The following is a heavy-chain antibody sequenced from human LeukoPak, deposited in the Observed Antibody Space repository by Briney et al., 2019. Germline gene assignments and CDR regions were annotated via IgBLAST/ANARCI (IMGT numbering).Heavy chain of an antibody. CDR2: ISSSGSTI. CDR3: AREAQIITMVRGYFDY. CDR1: GFTFSDYY. J-gene: IGHJ4*02. Sequence: GGSLRLSCAASGFTFSDYYMSWIRQAPGKGLEWVSYISSSGSTIYYADSAKGRFTISRDNAKNSLYLQMSSLRAEDTAVYYCAREAQIITMVRGYFDYWGQGTLVTVSS. V-gene: IGHV3-11*04. D-gene: IGHD3-10*01.